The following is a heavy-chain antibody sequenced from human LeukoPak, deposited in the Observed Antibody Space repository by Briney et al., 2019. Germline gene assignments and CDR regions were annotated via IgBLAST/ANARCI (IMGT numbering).Heavy chain of an antibody. D-gene: IGHD2-2*01. Sequence: PGGSLRLSCAASGFTFSSYWMSWVRQAPGKGLEWVANIKQDGSEKYYVDSVKGRFTISRDNAKNSLYLQMNSLRAEDTAVYYCARDSTSGISGAFDIWGQGTMVTVSS. J-gene: IGHJ3*02. CDR2: IKQDGSEK. CDR1: GFTFSSYW. CDR3: ARDSTSGISGAFDI. V-gene: IGHV3-7*01.